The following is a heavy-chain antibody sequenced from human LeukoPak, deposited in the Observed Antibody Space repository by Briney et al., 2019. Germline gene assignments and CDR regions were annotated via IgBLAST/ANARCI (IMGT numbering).Heavy chain of an antibody. CDR2: PTSSSDSI. CDR3: ASHYDTSGYHYFDF. V-gene: IGHV3-48*01. J-gene: IGHJ4*02. D-gene: IGHD3-22*01. CDR1: GFTFSDYS. Sequence: RGSLRLSCAASGFTFSDYSMNWVRQAPGKGLEWVSWPTSSSDSIYYADSVKGRFTISRDNAKNSLYLQMNSLRAEDTAVYYCASHYDTSGYHYFDFRGQGTLVTVSS.